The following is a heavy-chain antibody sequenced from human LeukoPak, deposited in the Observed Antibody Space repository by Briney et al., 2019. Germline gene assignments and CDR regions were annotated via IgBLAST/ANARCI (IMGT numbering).Heavy chain of an antibody. CDR3: ARGRRSGSYRHAYYFDY. Sequence: SETLSLTCAVYGGSFSGYYWSWIRQPPGKGLEWIGEINHSGSTNYNPSLKSRVTISVDTSKNQFSLKLSSVTAADTAVYYCARGRRSGSYRHAYYFDYWGQGTLVTVSS. J-gene: IGHJ4*02. V-gene: IGHV4-34*01. D-gene: IGHD1-26*01. CDR1: GGSFSGYY. CDR2: INHSGST.